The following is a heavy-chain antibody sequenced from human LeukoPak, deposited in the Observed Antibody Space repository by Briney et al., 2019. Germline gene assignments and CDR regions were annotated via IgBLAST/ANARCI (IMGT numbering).Heavy chain of an antibody. Sequence: PGRSLRLSCAASGFTFDDYAMHWVRQAPGKGLEWVSGISWNSGSIGYADSVKGRFTISRDNAKNSLYLQMNSLRAEDTALYYCAKVGLEAVYWGRGTLVTVSS. J-gene: IGHJ4*02. CDR1: GFTFDDYA. CDR2: ISWNSGSI. V-gene: IGHV3-9*01. D-gene: IGHD3-22*01. CDR3: AKVGLEAVY.